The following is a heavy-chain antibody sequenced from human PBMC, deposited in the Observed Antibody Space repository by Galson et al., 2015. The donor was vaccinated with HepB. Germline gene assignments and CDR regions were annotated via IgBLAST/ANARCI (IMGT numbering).Heavy chain of an antibody. CDR3: VREGTYYYDSSGYRGALDI. CDR2: SRKRGNSYIT. Sequence: SLRLSCAASGFTFSEHFMDWVRQAPGKGLEWVGRSRKRGNSYITEYAASVKGRFTISRDDSKNSLYLLMNSLKTEDTAVYYCVREGTYYYDSSGYRGALDIWGQVTVVTVSS. D-gene: IGHD3-22*01. J-gene: IGHJ3*02. V-gene: IGHV3-72*01. CDR1: GFTFSEHF.